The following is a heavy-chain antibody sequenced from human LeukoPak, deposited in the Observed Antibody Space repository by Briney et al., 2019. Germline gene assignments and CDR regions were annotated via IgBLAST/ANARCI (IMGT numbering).Heavy chain of an antibody. CDR1: GFTFSPYS. J-gene: IGHJ6*03. D-gene: IGHD2-21*01. CDR3: AKDGGGYCGGDCYSWYYYYYMDV. Sequence: GGSLRLSCAASGFTFSPYSMNWVRQPPGKGLEWVSYITSGSSTIYYADSVKGRFTISRDNSKNTLYLQMNSLRAGDTAVYYCAKDGGGYCGGDCYSWYYYYYMDVWGKGTTVTVSS. CDR2: ITSGSSTI. V-gene: IGHV3-48*01.